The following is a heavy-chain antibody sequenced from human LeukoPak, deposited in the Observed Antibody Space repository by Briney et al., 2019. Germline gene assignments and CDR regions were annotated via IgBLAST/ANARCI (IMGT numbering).Heavy chain of an antibody. J-gene: IGHJ4*02. CDR2: INPSGGST. CDR1: GYTFTSYY. V-gene: IGHV1-46*01. Sequence: ASVKVSCKASGYTFTSYYMHWVRQAPGQGLEWMGIINPSGGSTSYAQKFQGRVTMTRDTSTSTVYMELSSLRSEDTAVYYCAREEGGSSWYATTYYFDYWGQGTLVTVSS. CDR3: AREEGGSSWYATTYYFDY. D-gene: IGHD6-13*01.